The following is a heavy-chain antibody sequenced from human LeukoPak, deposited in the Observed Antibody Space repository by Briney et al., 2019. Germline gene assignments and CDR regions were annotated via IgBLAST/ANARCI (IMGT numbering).Heavy chain of an antibody. Sequence: PSETLSPTCTVSGGSISSSSYYWGWIRQPPGKGLEWIGSIYSSGSTYYNPSLKSRVTISVDTSKNQFSLKLSSVTAADTAVYYCARHLSRYDSSGYYAYWGQGTLVTVSS. CDR3: ARHLSRYDSSGYYAY. J-gene: IGHJ4*02. V-gene: IGHV4-39*01. CDR1: GGSISSSSYY. D-gene: IGHD3-22*01. CDR2: IYSSGST.